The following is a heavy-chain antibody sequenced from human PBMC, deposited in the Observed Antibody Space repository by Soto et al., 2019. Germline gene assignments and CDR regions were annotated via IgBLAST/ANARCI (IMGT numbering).Heavy chain of an antibody. CDR3: ARRYGDAFDI. D-gene: IGHD4-17*01. CDR1: GGSISSYY. J-gene: IGHJ3*02. CDR2: IYYSGST. V-gene: IGHV4-59*08. Sequence: QVQLQESGPGLVKPSETLSLTCTVSGGSISSYYWSWIRQPPGKGLEWIGYIYYSGSTNYNPSRTSRAXIXVNTSKNQFSLKLSSVTAADTAVYYCARRYGDAFDIWGQGTRVTVSS.